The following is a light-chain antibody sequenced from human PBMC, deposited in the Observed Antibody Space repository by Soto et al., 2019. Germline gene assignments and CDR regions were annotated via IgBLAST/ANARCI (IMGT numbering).Light chain of an antibody. V-gene: IGKV3-15*01. J-gene: IGKJ3*01. CDR2: GAS. Sequence: EIVRTQSPATLSVSPGERATLSCRASQAISDDLAWYQQKPGQAPRLLIYGASTRATGIPARFSGSGSGTEFTLTISSLQSEDFAVYYCQQYNNWPLTFGPGTKVDIQ. CDR3: QQYNNWPLT. CDR1: QAISDD.